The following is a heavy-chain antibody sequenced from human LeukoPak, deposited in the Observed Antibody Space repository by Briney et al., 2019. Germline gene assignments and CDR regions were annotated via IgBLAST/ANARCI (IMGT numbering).Heavy chain of an antibody. V-gene: IGHV4-31*03. CDR3: ASYGDLDYFDY. CDR1: GGSISSGGYY. CDR2: IYYSGST. D-gene: IGHD4-17*01. Sequence: SETLSLTCTVSGGSISSGGYYWSWIRQHPGRGLEWIGYIYYSGSTYYNPSLKSRVTISVDTSKNQFSLKLSSVTAADTAVYYCASYGDLDYFDYWGQGTLVTVSS. J-gene: IGHJ4*02.